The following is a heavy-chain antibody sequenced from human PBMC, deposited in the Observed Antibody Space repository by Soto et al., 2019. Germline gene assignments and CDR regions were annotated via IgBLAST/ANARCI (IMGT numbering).Heavy chain of an antibody. CDR2: IYPGDSDT. Sequence: PGESLKISCKASGYSFPSFWIGWVRQMPGKGLEWMGIIYPGDSDTRYSPSFQGQVTISVDKSISTAYLQWSSLNASDTAMYYCERRGSGWSDNWFDPWGQGTLVSVCS. J-gene: IGHJ5*02. D-gene: IGHD6-19*01. CDR1: GYSFPSFW. V-gene: IGHV5-51*01. CDR3: ERRGSGWSDNWFDP.